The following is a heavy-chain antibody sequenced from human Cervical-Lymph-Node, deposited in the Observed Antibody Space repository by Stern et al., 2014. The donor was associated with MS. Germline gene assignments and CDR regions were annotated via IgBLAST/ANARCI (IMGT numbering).Heavy chain of an antibody. V-gene: IGHV3-30*18. J-gene: IGHJ4*02. Sequence: VQLVESGGGVVQPGTSLRLSCAASGFTFSYYGMHWVHQAPGKGLEWVAAISYEGSNKYYADSVKGRFTISRDNFKNTLYLQMNNLRAEDSAVYYCVKDYDDYDYYFDYWGQGTLVTVSS. CDR2: ISYEGSNK. D-gene: IGHD4-17*01. CDR3: VKDYDDYDYYFDY. CDR1: GFTFSYYG.